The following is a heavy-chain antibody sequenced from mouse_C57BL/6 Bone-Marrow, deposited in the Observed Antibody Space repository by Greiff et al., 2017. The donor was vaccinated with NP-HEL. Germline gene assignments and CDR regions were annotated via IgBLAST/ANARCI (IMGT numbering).Heavy chain of an antibody. CDR1: GYTFTSYG. CDR3: ARRYYGSSSNFDY. V-gene: IGHV1-81*01. D-gene: IGHD1-1*01. Sequence: VQLQESGAELARPGASVKLSCKASGYTFTSYGISWVKQRTGQGLEWIGEIYPRSGNTYYNEKFKGKATLTADKSSSTAYMELRSLTSEDSAVYFCARRYYGSSSNFDYWGQGTTLTVSS. J-gene: IGHJ2*01. CDR2: IYPRSGNT.